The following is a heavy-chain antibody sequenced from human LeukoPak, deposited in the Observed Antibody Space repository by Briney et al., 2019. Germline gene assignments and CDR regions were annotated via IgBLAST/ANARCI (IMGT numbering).Heavy chain of an antibody. V-gene: IGHV4-30-4*08. CDR1: GGSISSGDYY. CDR3: ARDLGYCSGGSCYSAGY. J-gene: IGHJ4*02. CDR2: IYYSGST. Sequence: PSQTLSLTCTVSGGSISSGDYYWRWIRQPPGKGLEWIGYIYYSGSTYYNPSLKSRVTISVDTSKNQFSLKLSSVTAADTAVYYCARDLGYCSGGSCYSAGYWGQGTLVTVSS. D-gene: IGHD2-15*01.